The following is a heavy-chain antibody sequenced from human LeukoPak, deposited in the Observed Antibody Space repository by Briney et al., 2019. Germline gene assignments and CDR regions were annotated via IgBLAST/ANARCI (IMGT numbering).Heavy chain of an antibody. Sequence: SETLSLTCAVYGGSFSGYYGSWIRQPPGKGLEWIGEINHSGSTNYNPSLKSRVTISVDTSKNQFSLKLSSVTAADTAVYYCARVRCSSTSCYGYYYYGMDVWGQGNTVTVSS. CDR2: INHSGST. V-gene: IGHV4-34*01. CDR1: GGSFSGYY. J-gene: IGHJ6*02. CDR3: ARVRCSSTSCYGYYYYGMDV. D-gene: IGHD2-2*01.